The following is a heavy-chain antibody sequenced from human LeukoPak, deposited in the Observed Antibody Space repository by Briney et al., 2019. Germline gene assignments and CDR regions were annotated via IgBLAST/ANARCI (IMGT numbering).Heavy chain of an antibody. V-gene: IGHV1-69*04. D-gene: IGHD3-22*01. CDR2: IIPILGIA. J-gene: IGHJ4*02. CDR3: ARGPWYYDSSGYFLDY. Sequence: SVTVSFKASGGTFSSYAISWVRQAPGQGLEWMGRIIPILGIANYAQKFQGRVTITADKSTSTAYMELSSLRSEDTAVYYCARGPWYYDSSGYFLDYWGQGTLVTVSS. CDR1: GGTFSSYA.